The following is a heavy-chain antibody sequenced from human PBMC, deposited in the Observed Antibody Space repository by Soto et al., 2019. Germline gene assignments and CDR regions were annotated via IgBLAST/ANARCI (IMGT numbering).Heavy chain of an antibody. Sequence: GGSLRLSCAASGFIFSSYAMNWVRQTPGKGLEWVSGISGSGVSTYYADSVKGRFSISRDNSKNTLYLQMNSLRAEDTAIYYCVKVRGGFYTYYFDYWGQGTLVTVSS. V-gene: IGHV3-23*01. CDR3: VKVRGGFYTYYFDY. CDR1: GFIFSSYA. J-gene: IGHJ4*02. CDR2: ISGSGVST. D-gene: IGHD3-10*01.